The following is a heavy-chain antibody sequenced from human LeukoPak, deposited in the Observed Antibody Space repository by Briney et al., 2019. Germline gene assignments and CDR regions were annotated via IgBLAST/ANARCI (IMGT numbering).Heavy chain of an antibody. D-gene: IGHD5-18*01. CDR1: GFTFSSYA. J-gene: IGHJ3*02. Sequence: HPGGSLRLSCAASGFTFSSYAMHWVRQAPGKGLEWVAVISYDGSNKYYADSVKGRFTISRDNSKNTLYLQMNSLRAEDTAVYYCASPTGYSYGSGLYAFDIWGQGTMVTVSS. V-gene: IGHV3-30-3*01. CDR3: ASPTGYSYGSGLYAFDI. CDR2: ISYDGSNK.